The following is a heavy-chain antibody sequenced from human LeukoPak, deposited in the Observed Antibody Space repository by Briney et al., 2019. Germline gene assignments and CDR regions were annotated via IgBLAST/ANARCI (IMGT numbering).Heavy chain of an antibody. V-gene: IGHV1-69*13. CDR3: ASFIAAAGNYFDY. CDR1: GGTFSKYS. CDR2: IIPIFGTA. J-gene: IGHJ4*02. Sequence: SVKVSCKASGGTFSKYSISWVRQRPGQGLEWMGGIIPIFGTANYAQKFQGRVTITADESTSTAYMELSSLRSEDTAVYYCASFIAAAGNYFDYWGQGTLLTVSS. D-gene: IGHD6-13*01.